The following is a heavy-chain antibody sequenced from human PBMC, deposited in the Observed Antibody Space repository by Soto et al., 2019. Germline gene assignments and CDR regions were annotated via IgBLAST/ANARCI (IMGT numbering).Heavy chain of an antibody. Sequence: PGGSLRLSCAASGFTFSSSWMHWVRQAPGKGLEWVAVISYDGSNKYYADSVKGRFTISRDNSKNTLYLQMNSLRAEDTAVYYCARSSSWYYFDYWGQGTLVTVSS. CDR3: ARSSSWYYFDY. CDR1: GFTFSSSW. V-gene: IGHV3-30*03. J-gene: IGHJ4*02. CDR2: ISYDGSNK. D-gene: IGHD6-13*01.